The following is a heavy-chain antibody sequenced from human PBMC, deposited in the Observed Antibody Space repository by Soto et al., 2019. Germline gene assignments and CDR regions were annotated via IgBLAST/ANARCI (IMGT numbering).Heavy chain of an antibody. CDR1: GFTFSDYT. J-gene: IGHJ4*02. V-gene: IGHV3-49*03. CDR3: TRDGRYSGYPPPAF. Sequence: GGSLRLSCTTSGFTFSDYTMSWFRQAPGKGLEWVGFIRSKPYGGTTEHAASVKGRFAISRDDSKSIAYLQMNSLKAEDTAVYYCTRDGRYSGYPPPAFWGPGTLVTVS. CDR2: IRSKPYGGTT. D-gene: IGHD5-12*01.